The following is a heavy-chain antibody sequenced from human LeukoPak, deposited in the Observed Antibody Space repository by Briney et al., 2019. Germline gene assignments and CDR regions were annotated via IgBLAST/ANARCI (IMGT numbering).Heavy chain of an antibody. CDR1: GFTFSSYS. V-gene: IGHV3-21*01. CDR3: ARGSQYSSGWSPAEY. J-gene: IGHJ4*02. CDR2: ISSSSSYI. Sequence: GGSLRLSCAASGFTFSSYSMNWVRQAPGKGLEWVSSISSSSSYIYYADSVKGRFTISRDNAKNSMYLQMNSLRAEDTAVYYCARGSQYSSGWSPAEYWGQGTLVTVSS. D-gene: IGHD6-19*01.